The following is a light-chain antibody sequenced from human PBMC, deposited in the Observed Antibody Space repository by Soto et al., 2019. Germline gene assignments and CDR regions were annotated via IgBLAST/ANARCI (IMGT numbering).Light chain of an antibody. CDR3: QQYVNSLYT. CDR2: GAS. V-gene: IGKV3-20*01. Sequence: EIVVTQSPGTLSFSPGERATLSCRASQSISSSYLAWYQQKPGQAPRLLIYGASSSATGIPDRFSGSGSGTDFTLTISRLEPEDFAVYYCQQYVNSLYTFGQGTKREIK. CDR1: QSISSSY. J-gene: IGKJ2*01.